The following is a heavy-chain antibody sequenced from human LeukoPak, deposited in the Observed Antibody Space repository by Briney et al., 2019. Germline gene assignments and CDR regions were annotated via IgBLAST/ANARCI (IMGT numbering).Heavy chain of an antibody. CDR1: GFTFNSYA. V-gene: IGHV3-23*01. CDR3: AKDGIGSGDPNGVDP. CDR2: ISGSGGST. Sequence: GGSLRLSCAPSGFTFNSYAMSWVRQAAGKGLEWVSSISGSGGSTYYADSVKGRFTISRDSSKNMLYLQMNTLRAEDTAIYYCAKDGIGSGDPNGVDPWGQGTLVTVSS. J-gene: IGHJ5*02. D-gene: IGHD3-10*01.